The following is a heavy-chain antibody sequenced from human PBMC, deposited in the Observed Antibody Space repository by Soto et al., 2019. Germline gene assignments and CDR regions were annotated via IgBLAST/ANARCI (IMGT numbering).Heavy chain of an antibody. CDR1: GGAIDSGGYY. CDR3: ARVGTSYARRGLDV. J-gene: IGHJ6*02. CDR2: IYYSGST. D-gene: IGHD7-27*01. V-gene: IGHV4-31*03. Sequence: SETLSLTCNVSGGAIDSGGYYWCWIRQHPGKGLEWIGYIYYSGSTYYNPSLKSRVSISIDTPKNQFSLELISVTAADTAVYYCARVGTSYARRGLDVWGQGTTVTVYS.